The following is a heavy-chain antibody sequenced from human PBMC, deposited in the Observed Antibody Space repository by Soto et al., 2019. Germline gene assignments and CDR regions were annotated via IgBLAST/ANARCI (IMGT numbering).Heavy chain of an antibody. CDR1: GGSISSGGYY. V-gene: IGHV4-31*03. J-gene: IGHJ4*02. CDR3: GRVISTVAGPLGY. CDR2: IYYSGST. Sequence: QVQLQESGPGLVKPSQTLSLTCTVSGGSISSGGYYWSWIRQHPGKGLEWIGYIYYSGSTFHNPSLRSRVTTSVDTSKNLFSLKLTSVTAADTAVYYCGRVISTVAGPLGYWGQGTLVTVSS. D-gene: IGHD6-19*01.